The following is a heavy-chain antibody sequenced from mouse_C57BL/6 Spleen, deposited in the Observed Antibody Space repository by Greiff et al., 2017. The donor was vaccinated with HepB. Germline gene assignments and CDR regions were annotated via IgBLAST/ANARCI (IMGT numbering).Heavy chain of an antibody. CDR2: INPNYGTT. D-gene: IGHD1-1*01. V-gene: IGHV1-39*01. Sequence: VQLKQSGPELVKPGASVKISCKASGYSFTDYNMNWVKQSNGKSLEWIGVINPNYGTTSYNQKFKGKATLTVDQSSSTAYMQLNSLTSEDSAVYDCARSAGTYFTTVGYWYFDVWGTGTTVTVSS. J-gene: IGHJ1*03. CDR3: ARSAGTYFTTVGYWYFDV. CDR1: GYSFTDYN.